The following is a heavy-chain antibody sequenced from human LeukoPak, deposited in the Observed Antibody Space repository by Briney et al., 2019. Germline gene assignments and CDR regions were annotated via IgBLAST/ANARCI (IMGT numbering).Heavy chain of an antibody. CDR1: GGSFSSYY. Sequence: SETLSLTCTVSGGSFSSYYWSWIRQPPGKGLEWIAYISYSGSTNYNPSLKSRVTVSIDTSKNQFSLKLSSVTAADTAVYYCARRRCSGGACYPYFFDYWGQGTLVTVSS. J-gene: IGHJ4*02. V-gene: IGHV4-59*08. D-gene: IGHD2-15*01. CDR2: ISYSGST. CDR3: ARRRCSGGACYPYFFDY.